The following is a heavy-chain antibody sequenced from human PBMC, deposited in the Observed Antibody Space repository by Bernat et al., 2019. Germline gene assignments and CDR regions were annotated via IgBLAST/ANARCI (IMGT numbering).Heavy chain of an antibody. V-gene: IGHV3-23*01. CDR2: ISGSGGRT. D-gene: IGHD4-17*01. CDR1: GFTFSSYA. Sequence: EVQLLESGGGLVQPGGSLRLSCAASGFTFSSYAMSWVRQAPGKGREWVSAISGSGGRTYYADSVKGRFTISRDNSKNTLYLQMNSLRAEDTAVCYCAKTVTIPHTCWCFDLWGRGTLVTVSS. J-gene: IGHJ2*01. CDR3: AKTVTIPHTCWCFDL.